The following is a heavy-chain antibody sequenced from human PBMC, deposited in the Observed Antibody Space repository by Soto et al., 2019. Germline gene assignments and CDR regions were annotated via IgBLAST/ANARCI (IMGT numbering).Heavy chain of an antibody. CDR1: GGSISSSSYY. CDR3: AIHPGRGAFDI. D-gene: IGHD3-10*01. Sequence: PSETLSVTCTVSGGSISSSSYYWGWIRQPPGKGLEWIGSIYYSGSTYYNPSLKSRVTISVDTSKNQFSLKLSSVTAEDTAVYYCAIHPGRGAFDIWGQGTMVTVSS. J-gene: IGHJ3*02. V-gene: IGHV4-39*01. CDR2: IYYSGST.